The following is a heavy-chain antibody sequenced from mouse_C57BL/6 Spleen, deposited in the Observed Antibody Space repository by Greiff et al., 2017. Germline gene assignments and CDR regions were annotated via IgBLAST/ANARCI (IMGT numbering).Heavy chain of an antibody. CDR3: AREYYGSSFYYAMDY. Sequence: QVQLQQSGAELVRPGASVKMSCKASGYTFTSYNMHWVKQTPRQGLEWIGAIYPGNGDTSYKQKFKGKATLTVDKSSSTAYMQLSSLTSDDSAVYFCAREYYGSSFYYAMDYWGQGTSVTVSS. J-gene: IGHJ4*01. CDR1: GYTFTSYN. CDR2: IYPGNGDT. D-gene: IGHD1-1*01. V-gene: IGHV1-12*01.